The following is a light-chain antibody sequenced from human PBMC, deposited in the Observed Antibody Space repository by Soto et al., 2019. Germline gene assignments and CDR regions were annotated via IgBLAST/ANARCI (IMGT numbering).Light chain of an antibody. CDR2: AAS. V-gene: IGKV1-16*02. CDR1: QDISNY. Sequence: DIQMTQSPSSLSASVGDRVTITCRASQDISNYLAWFQQKPGRPPKSLIYAASSLQSGVPSKFSGSGSGTDFTLTISSLQPEDFATYFCQQYNTSPFTFGPGTKVDIK. J-gene: IGKJ3*01. CDR3: QQYNTSPFT.